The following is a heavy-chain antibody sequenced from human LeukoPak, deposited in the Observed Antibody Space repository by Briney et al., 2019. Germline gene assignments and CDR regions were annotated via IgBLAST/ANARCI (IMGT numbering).Heavy chain of an antibody. Sequence: GSSVKVSCKVSVYTLSELSIHWVRQTPGKGLEWVGGFDPEDGEATYAQQFQGRVTVTEDTSSDTAYMELSSLRSEDTAVYYCVTNRATTGSFWGVLDYWGQGTLVTVSS. CDR3: VTNRATTGSFWGVLDY. CDR2: FDPEDGEA. J-gene: IGHJ4*02. V-gene: IGHV1-24*01. CDR1: VYTLSELS. D-gene: IGHD1-26*01.